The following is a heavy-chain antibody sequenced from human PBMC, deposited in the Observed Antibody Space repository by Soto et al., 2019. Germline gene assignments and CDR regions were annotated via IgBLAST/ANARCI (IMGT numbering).Heavy chain of an antibody. V-gene: IGHV3-23*01. CDR3: AKRQSGSYYAALDL. J-gene: IGHJ3*01. CDR1: GFSFTDYP. D-gene: IGHD1-26*01. Sequence: EVQLLESGGGLVQPGGSLRLSCAAAGFSFTDYPMTWVRQAPGKGLEWVSSISGSGATTYYADSVKGRFNISRDNSNNTLYLQMNRLSAADTAVYYCAKRQSGSYYAALDLWGQGTTVTVSS. CDR2: ISGSGATT.